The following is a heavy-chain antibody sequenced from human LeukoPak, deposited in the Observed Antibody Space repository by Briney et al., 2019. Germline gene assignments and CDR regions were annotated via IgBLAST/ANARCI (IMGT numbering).Heavy chain of an antibody. CDR3: ARDLPVGDYFDY. D-gene: IGHD2-8*02. Sequence: GSLRLSCAASGLTFSTYAMSWVRQAPGKGLEWVSTISGNGGATYYADSVKGRFTPSRDNSENTLYLQMNSLRADDTAVYYCARDLPVGDYFDYWGQGTLVTVSS. CDR1: GLTFSTYA. CDR2: ISGNGGAT. V-gene: IGHV3-23*01. J-gene: IGHJ4*02.